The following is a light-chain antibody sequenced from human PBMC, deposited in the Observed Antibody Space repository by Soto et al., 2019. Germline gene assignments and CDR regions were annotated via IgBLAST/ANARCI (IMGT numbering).Light chain of an antibody. CDR3: QQFEDFPRAII. V-gene: IGKV1-33*01. Sequence: DIQMTQSPSSLSACVGDRVTITCQASQDISTYLNWYQQKPGKAPKLLIYDASNLETGVPSRFSGSGSGTDFTFTISSLQPEDIATYYCQQFEDFPRAIIFGQGTRLEIK. CDR2: DAS. J-gene: IGKJ5*01. CDR1: QDISTY.